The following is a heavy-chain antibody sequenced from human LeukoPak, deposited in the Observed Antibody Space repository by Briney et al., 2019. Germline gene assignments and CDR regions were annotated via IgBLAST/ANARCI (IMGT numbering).Heavy chain of an antibody. CDR2: ISSSSSYI. CDR3: ARSLEAGYSSSWYWGY. Sequence: PGGSLRLSCAASGFTFSSYSMNWVRQAPGKGLEWVSSISSSSSYIYYADSVKGRFTISRDNAKNSLYLQMNSLRAEDTAVYYCARSLEAGYSSSWYWGYWGQGTLVTVSS. D-gene: IGHD6-13*01. V-gene: IGHV3-21*01. CDR1: GFTFSSYS. J-gene: IGHJ4*02.